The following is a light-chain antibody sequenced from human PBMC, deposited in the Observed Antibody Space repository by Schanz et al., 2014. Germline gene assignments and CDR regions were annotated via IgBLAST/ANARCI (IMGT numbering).Light chain of an antibody. CDR3: CSFAGTSTYVV. J-gene: IGLJ2*01. CDR2: EGS. V-gene: IGLV2-23*01. CDR1: SSDVGNYGL. Sequence: QSVLTQPASVSGSPGQSITISCTGTSSDVGNYGLVSWYQLHPGKAPKLIIYEGSQRPSTVSNRFSGSKSDNTASLTISGLQTEDEAHYYCCSFAGTSTYVVFGGGTKLTVL.